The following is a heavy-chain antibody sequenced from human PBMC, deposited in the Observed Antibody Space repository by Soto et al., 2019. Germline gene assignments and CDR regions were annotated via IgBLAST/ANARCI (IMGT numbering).Heavy chain of an antibody. CDR1: GFNFSSYS. CDR3: ARYRAAATYGMDV. V-gene: IGHV3-21*01. CDR2: ISSSSSYI. D-gene: IGHD6-13*01. J-gene: IGHJ6*02. Sequence: SLRLSCAASGFNFSSYSMNCVRQAPGKGLAWVSSISSSSSYIYYADSVKGRFTISRDNAKNSLYLQMNSLRAEDTAVYYCARYRAAATYGMDVWGQGTTVTVSS.